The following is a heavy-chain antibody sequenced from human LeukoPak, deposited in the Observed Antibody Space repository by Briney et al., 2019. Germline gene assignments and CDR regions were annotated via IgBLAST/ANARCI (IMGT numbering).Heavy chain of an antibody. D-gene: IGHD6-13*01. V-gene: IGHV3-30*02. J-gene: IGHJ4*02. CDR1: GFTFSSFG. CDR2: IRYDGSNK. Sequence: PGGSLRLSCAASGFTFSSFGMHWVRQAPGKGLEWVALIRYDGSNKYYADSAKGRFTISRDNSKNTLYLQMNSLRAEDTAVYYCTKDPGIAAAGTGLDYWGQGTLVTVSS. CDR3: TKDPGIAAAGTGLDY.